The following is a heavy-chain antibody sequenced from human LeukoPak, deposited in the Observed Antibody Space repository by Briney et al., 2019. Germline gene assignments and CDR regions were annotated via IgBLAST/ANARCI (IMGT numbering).Heavy chain of an antibody. V-gene: IGHV3-7*01. CDR1: GFIFYSYW. CDR2: IKQDGSEK. Sequence: GGSLRLSCAASGFIFYSYWMNWVRQAPGKGLEWVAVIKQDGSEKYYVDSVKGRFTISRDNAKNSLYLQMNSLRAEDTAVYYCAREKSRITIFGVVINNWFDPWGQGTLVTVSS. J-gene: IGHJ5*02. CDR3: AREKSRITIFGVVINNWFDP. D-gene: IGHD3-3*01.